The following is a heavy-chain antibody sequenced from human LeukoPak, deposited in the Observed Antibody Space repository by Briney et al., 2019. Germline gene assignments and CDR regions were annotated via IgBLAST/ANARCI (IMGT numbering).Heavy chain of an antibody. CDR2: IRYDGSNK. CDR1: GFTFSSYG. D-gene: IGHD6-6*01. CDR3: AKDGRIAARPSYFDY. J-gene: IGHJ4*02. V-gene: IGHV3-30*02. Sequence: GGSLRLSCAASGFTFSSYGMHWVRQPPGKGLEWVAFIRYDGSNKYYADSVKGRFTISRDNSKNTLYLQMNSLRAEDTAVYYCAKDGRIAARPSYFDYWGQGTLVTVSS.